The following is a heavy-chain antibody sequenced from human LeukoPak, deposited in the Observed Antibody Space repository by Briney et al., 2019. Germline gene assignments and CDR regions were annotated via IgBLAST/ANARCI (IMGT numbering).Heavy chain of an antibody. CDR3: ATGVAAAAPHWYFDL. D-gene: IGHD6-13*01. Sequence: PGGSLRLSCAASGFTFSNAWMSWVRPAPGKGLEWVSVIYSGGSTYYADSVKGRFTISRDNSKNTLYLQMNSLRAEDTAVYYCATGVAAAAPHWYFDLWGRGTLVTVSS. V-gene: IGHV3-53*01. J-gene: IGHJ2*01. CDR1: GFTFSNAW. CDR2: IYSGGST.